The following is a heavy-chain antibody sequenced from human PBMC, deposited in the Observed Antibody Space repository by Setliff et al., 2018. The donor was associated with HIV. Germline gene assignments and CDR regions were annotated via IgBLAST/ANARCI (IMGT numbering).Heavy chain of an antibody. Sequence: SETLSLTCTVSGGSISSSSYYWGWIRQPPGKGLEWIGSIYYSGSTYYNPSLKSRVTISADPSKNQFSLKLTSVTAADTAVYYCGRLSETAMASFDSWGQGTLVTVSS. CDR3: GRLSETAMASFDS. CDR1: GGSISSSSYY. CDR2: IYYSGST. D-gene: IGHD5-18*01. V-gene: IGHV4-39*01. J-gene: IGHJ4*02.